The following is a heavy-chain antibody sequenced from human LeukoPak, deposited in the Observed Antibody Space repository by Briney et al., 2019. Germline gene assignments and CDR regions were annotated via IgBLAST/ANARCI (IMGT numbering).Heavy chain of an antibody. CDR2: THHSGST. J-gene: IGHJ6*03. CDR3: ARHGPLLWFGDAHGYYYMDV. V-gene: IGHV4-4*02. D-gene: IGHD3-10*01. CDR1: GDSISSSNW. Sequence: SGTLSLTCAVSGDSISSSNWWNWVRQPPGKGLEWIGETHHSGSTHYNPSLKSGVTISVDKSKNQFSLKLNSVTAADTAVYYCARHGPLLWFGDAHGYYYMDVWGKGTTVTISS.